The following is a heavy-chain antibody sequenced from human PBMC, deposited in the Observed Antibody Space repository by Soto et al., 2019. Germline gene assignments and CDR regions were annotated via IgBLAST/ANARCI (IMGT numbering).Heavy chain of an antibody. D-gene: IGHD3-10*01. CDR2: ISYDGSNK. CDR3: ARAPYGSGRGNWFDP. Sequence: GGSLRLSCAASGFTFSSYAMHWVRQAPGKGLEWVAVISYDGSNKYYADSVKGRFTISRDNSKNTLYLQMNSLRAEDTAVYYCARAPYGSGRGNWFDPWGQGTLVTVSS. V-gene: IGHV3-30-3*01. CDR1: GFTFSSYA. J-gene: IGHJ5*02.